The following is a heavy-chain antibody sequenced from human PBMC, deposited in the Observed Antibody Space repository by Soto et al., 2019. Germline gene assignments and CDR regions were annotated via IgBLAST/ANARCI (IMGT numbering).Heavy chain of an antibody. J-gene: IGHJ5*02. CDR3: AREEILVAYNWFDP. CDR1: GDSVSSNSAA. Sequence: SQTLSLTGAISGDSVSSNSAAWNWIRQSPSRGLEWLGRTYYRSQWYSDYAVAVKGRITINPDTSKNQFSLQLNSVTPEDTALYYCAREEILVAYNWFDPWGQGTLVTVSS. CDR2: TYYRSQWYS. D-gene: IGHD1-26*01. V-gene: IGHV6-1*01.